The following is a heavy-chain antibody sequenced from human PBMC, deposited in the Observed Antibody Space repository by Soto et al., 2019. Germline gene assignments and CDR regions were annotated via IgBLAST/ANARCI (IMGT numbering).Heavy chain of an antibody. V-gene: IGHV3-9*01. CDR1: GFSFDDFA. Sequence: QLVESGGGLVQPGGSLRLSCVASGFSFDDFAMHWVRQASGKGLEWICGITWNSVSTDYANSVKGRFTVSRDNAKNSLYMQMSSLTTEDTALYFCAKERVRFLDAWGQGTLVTVSS. CDR2: ITWNSVST. D-gene: IGHD3-3*01. J-gene: IGHJ5*02. CDR3: AKERVRFLDA.